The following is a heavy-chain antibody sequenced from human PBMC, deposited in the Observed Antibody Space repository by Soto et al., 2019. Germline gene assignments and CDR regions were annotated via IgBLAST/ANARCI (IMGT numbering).Heavy chain of an antibody. V-gene: IGHV3-49*03. CDR3: TRGEDNHGRPLMHV. Sequence: PGGSLRLSCAASGFTFGDYDMSWIRQAPGKGLEWVCVLRRKAYVRTTHYAAPVKGRFTNSGDDSISIAYLQMSRLKGGDTAVYYSTRGEDNHGRPLMHVWGPGTTVNVFS. CDR2: LRRKAYVRTT. J-gene: IGHJ6*01. CDR1: GFTFGDYD. D-gene: IGHD2-15*01.